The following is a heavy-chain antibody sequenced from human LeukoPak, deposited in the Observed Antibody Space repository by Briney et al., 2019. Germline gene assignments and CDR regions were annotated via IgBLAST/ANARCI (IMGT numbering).Heavy chain of an antibody. CDR1: GFTFSNAW. Sequence: GSLRLSCAASGFTFSNAWMSWIRQPPGKGLEWIGYIFHTGSTNYSPSLKSRVIISVDTSKKQFSLRLSSVTAADTAVYYCARVRPNCSGGSCHPGYFDLWGRGTLVTVSS. CDR2: IFHTGST. D-gene: IGHD2-15*01. V-gene: IGHV4-59*01. J-gene: IGHJ2*01. CDR3: ARVRPNCSGGSCHPGYFDL.